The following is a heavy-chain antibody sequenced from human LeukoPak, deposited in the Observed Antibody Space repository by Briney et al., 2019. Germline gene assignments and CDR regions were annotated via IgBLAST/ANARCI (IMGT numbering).Heavy chain of an antibody. Sequence: GGSLRLSCAASGFTFSSYAMSWVRQAPGKGLEWVSAISGSGGSTYYADSVKGRFTISRDNSKNPLYLQMNNLRADDTAVYYCANLISPDGDYWGQGTLVTVSS. CDR3: ANLISPDGDY. J-gene: IGHJ4*02. V-gene: IGHV3-23*01. CDR1: GFTFSSYA. D-gene: IGHD2/OR15-2a*01. CDR2: ISGSGGST.